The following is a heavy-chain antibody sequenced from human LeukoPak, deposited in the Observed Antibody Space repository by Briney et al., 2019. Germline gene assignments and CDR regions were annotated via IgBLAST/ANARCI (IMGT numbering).Heavy chain of an antibody. J-gene: IGHJ4*02. Sequence: GGSLRLSCEASGFTFSDFYMSWIRQAPGKGLEWLSYIRGSGNNIYYADSVRGRLTISRDNSQNSLYLQMNSLRTEDTAVYYCAKRRDYFDLWGQGALVTVSS. V-gene: IGHV3-11*01. CDR1: GFTFSDFY. CDR3: AKRRDYFDL. CDR2: IRGSGNNI.